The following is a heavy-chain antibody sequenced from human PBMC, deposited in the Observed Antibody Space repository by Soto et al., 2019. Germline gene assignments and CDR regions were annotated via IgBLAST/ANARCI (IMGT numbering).Heavy chain of an antibody. CDR3: ARGDGGGYYLYAFDI. D-gene: IGHD3-22*01. CDR1: GGSFSGYY. Sequence: WETLSLTCAVYGGSFSGYYWSWIRQPPGKGLEWIGEINHSGSTNYNPSLKSRVTISVDTSKNQFSLKLSSVTAADTAVYYCARGDGGGYYLYAFDIWGQGTMVTVSS. V-gene: IGHV4-34*01. CDR2: INHSGST. J-gene: IGHJ3*02.